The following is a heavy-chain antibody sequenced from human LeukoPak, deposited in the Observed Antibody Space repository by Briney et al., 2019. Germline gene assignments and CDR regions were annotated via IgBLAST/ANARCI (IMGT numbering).Heavy chain of an antibody. CDR2: INHSGST. J-gene: IGHJ5*02. CDR1: GGSFSGYY. Sequence: NPSETLSLTCAVYGGSFSGYYWSWIRQPPGKGLEWIGEINHSGSTNYNPSLKSRVTISVDTSKNQFSLKLSSVTAADTAVYYCARDGLYDWFDPWGQGTLVTASS. V-gene: IGHV4-34*01. CDR3: ARDGLYDWFDP. D-gene: IGHD2-8*01.